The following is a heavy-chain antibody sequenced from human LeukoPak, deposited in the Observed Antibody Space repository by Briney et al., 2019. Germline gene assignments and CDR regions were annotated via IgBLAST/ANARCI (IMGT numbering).Heavy chain of an antibody. D-gene: IGHD3-22*01. CDR3: ARLSDSSGYFPYYYYMDV. J-gene: IGHJ6*03. CDR1: GYSFTNYW. CDR2: IYPADSDT. Sequence: GESLKISCKGSGYSFTNYWIGWVRQMPGKGLECMGIIYPADSDTRYSPSFQGQVTISADKSISTAYLQWSSLKASDTAMYYCARLSDSSGYFPYYYYMDVWGKGTTVTISS. V-gene: IGHV5-51*01.